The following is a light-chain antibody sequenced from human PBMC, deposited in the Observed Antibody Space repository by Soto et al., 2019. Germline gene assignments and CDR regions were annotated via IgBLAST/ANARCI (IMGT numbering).Light chain of an antibody. CDR3: TSYATGSAYV. V-gene: IGLV2-18*02. Sequence: QSALTQPPSVSGSPGQSVTISCTGTSSDVGGYNRVCWYQQPPGKAPKLLIYDVSNRPSGGSTRFSGSKSGNTASLTISGLQAEDEADYYCTSYATGSAYVFGPGTKLTVL. J-gene: IGLJ1*01. CDR1: SSDVGGYNR. CDR2: DVS.